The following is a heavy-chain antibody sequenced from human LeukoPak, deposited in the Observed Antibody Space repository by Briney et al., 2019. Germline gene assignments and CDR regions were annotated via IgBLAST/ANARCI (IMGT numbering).Heavy chain of an antibody. J-gene: IGHJ4*02. Sequence: SVKVSCKASGGTFSSYAISWVRQAPGQGLGWMGGIIPIFGTANYAQKFQGRVTITADESTSTAYMELSSLRSEDTAVYYCAREGSSSETWVYWGQGTLVTVSS. V-gene: IGHV1-69*13. CDR1: GGTFSSYA. CDR2: IIPIFGTA. CDR3: AREGSSSETWVY. D-gene: IGHD6-6*01.